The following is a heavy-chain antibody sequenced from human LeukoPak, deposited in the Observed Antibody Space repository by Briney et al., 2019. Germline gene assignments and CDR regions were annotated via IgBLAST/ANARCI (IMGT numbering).Heavy chain of an antibody. V-gene: IGHV3-23*01. CDR1: GITFSSYG. CDR2: ISSTGGTT. D-gene: IGHD2-21*01. CDR3: RFAMIARGATSGLMSDY. J-gene: IGHJ4*02. Sequence: TGGTLRLSCAASGITFSSYGMSWVRQAPGKGLEWVSSISSTGGTTYYADSVKGRFTISRDSATNTVYLQMSSLRVEDTATYCARFAMIARGATSGLMSDYWGQGTLVTVSS.